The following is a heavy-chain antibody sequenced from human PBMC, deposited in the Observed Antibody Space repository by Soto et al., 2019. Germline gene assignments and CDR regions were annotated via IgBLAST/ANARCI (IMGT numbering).Heavy chain of an antibody. CDR3: TTDKTVLLWFGESFNWFDP. V-gene: IGHV3-15*01. J-gene: IGHJ5*02. D-gene: IGHD3-10*01. CDR2: IKSKTDGGTT. CDR1: GFTFSNAW. Sequence: GGSLRLSCAASGFTFSNAWMSWVRQAPGKGLEWVGRIKSKTDGGTTDYAAPVKGRFTISRDDSKNTLYLQMNSLKTEDTAVYYCTTDKTVLLWFGESFNWFDPWGQGTLVTVSS.